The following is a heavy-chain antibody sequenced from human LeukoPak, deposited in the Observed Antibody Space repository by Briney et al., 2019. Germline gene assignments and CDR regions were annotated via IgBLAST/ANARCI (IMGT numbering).Heavy chain of an antibody. V-gene: IGHV3-21*01. D-gene: IGHD6-13*01. Sequence: KPGGSLRLFWAASGFTFSSFSMNWVRQAPGKGLEWVLSISSSSSYIYYADSVKGRFTIARDNAQNSLYLQMNSLRAEDTAVYYCARAEGSSWHGVGFDPWRQGTLVTVRS. CDR3: ARAEGSSWHGVGFDP. J-gene: IGHJ5*02. CDR2: ISSSSSYI. CDR1: GFTFSSFS.